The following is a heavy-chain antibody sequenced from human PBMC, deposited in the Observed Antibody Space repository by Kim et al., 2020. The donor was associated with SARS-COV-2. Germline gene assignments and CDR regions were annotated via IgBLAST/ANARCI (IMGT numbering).Heavy chain of an antibody. Sequence: SVKGRLPISRDNSKNTLYLQMNSLRAEDTAVYYCANLDREYYYYYYMDVWGKGTTVTVSS. J-gene: IGHJ6*03. CDR3: ANLDREYYYYYYMDV. V-gene: IGHV3-30*02.